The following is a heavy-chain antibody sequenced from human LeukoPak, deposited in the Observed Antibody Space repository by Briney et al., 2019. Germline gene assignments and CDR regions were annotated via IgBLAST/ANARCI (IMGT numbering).Heavy chain of an antibody. CDR1: GGSISSYY. CDR3: ARGRITAVAGYYFDY. CDR2: IYYSGST. D-gene: IGHD6-19*01. Sequence: SETLSLTCTVSGGSISSYYWSWIRQPPGKGLEWIGYIYYSGSTNYNPSLKSRVTISVDTSKNQFSLKLSSVTAADTAVYYCARGRITAVAGYYFDYWGQRTLVTVSS. V-gene: IGHV4-59*01. J-gene: IGHJ4*02.